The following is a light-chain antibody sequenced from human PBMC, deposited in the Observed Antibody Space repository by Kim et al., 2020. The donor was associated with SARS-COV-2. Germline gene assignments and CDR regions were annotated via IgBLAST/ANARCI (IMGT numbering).Light chain of an antibody. CDR1: KIGSKS. V-gene: IGLV3-21*04. J-gene: IGLJ3*02. Sequence: ARVKTVRITWGGNKIGSKSVHWYQQKPGQAPVLVIYHDSDRPSGIPERFSGSNSGNTATLAITRVEAGDEADYYCQVWDSSSDHSVLGGGTQLTVL. CDR3: QVWDSSSDHSV. CDR2: HDS.